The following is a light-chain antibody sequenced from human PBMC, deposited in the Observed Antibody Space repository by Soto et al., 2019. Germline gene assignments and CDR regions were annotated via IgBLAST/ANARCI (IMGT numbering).Light chain of an antibody. Sequence: EIVMTQSPGTLSLSPGERATISCRASQVIGSRYLAWYHQKSGQAPRLLIYGASSRATGIPGRFSGSGSGTEFTLTISSLQSEDFAVYYCQQYNDWPPVTFGGGTKVEIK. CDR1: QVIGSRY. CDR3: QQYNDWPPVT. CDR2: GAS. V-gene: IGKV3D-15*01. J-gene: IGKJ4*01.